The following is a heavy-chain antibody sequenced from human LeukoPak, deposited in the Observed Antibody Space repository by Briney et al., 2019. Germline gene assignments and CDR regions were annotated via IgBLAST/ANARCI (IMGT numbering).Heavy chain of an antibody. J-gene: IGHJ4*02. CDR2: TSWNSGSI. V-gene: IGHV3-9*01. D-gene: IGHD6-13*01. Sequence: ARSLTLSCAASGFIFDDYAMHWVRHAPGKGLEWVGATSWNSGSIIYADSVKGRLTISRDKAKISLYILMNSVRAEDTALYYCAKDTTTCSSSYDYWGQGTLVTVSS. CDR3: AKDTTTCSSSYDY. CDR1: GFIFDDYA.